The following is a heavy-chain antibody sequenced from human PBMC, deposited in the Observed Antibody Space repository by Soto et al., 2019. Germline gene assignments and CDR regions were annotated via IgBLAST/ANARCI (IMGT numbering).Heavy chain of an antibody. CDR1: GFTFSNAW. V-gene: IGHV3-15*07. CDR2: IKSKTDGGTT. Sequence: GGSLRLSCAASGFTFSNAWMNWVRQAPGKGLEWVGRIKSKTDGGTTDYAAPVKDRVTISRDDLKDTLYLQMNSLKTEDTAVYYCTTGFPKGWNDVFLDYWGQGTLVTVSS. D-gene: IGHD1-1*01. J-gene: IGHJ4*02. CDR3: TTGFPKGWNDVFLDY.